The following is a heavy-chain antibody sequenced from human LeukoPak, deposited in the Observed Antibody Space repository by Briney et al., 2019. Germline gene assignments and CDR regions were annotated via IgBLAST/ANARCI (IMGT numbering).Heavy chain of an antibody. CDR2: IYHSGST. Sequence: SQTLSLTCAVSGGSISSGSYSWSWIRQPPGKGLEWIGYIYHSGSTYYNPSLKSRVTISVDRSKNQFSLKLSSVTAADTAVYYCARSSRHRTAVAGTREYFQHWGQGTLVTVSS. D-gene: IGHD6-19*01. J-gene: IGHJ1*01. CDR1: GGSISSGSYS. CDR3: ARSSRHRTAVAGTREYFQH. V-gene: IGHV4-30-2*01.